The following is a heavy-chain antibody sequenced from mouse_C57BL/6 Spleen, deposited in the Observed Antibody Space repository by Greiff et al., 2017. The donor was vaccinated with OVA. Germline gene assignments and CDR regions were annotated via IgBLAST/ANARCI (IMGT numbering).Heavy chain of an antibody. CDR3: ARGGYGNIYYAMDY. CDR2: INPNNGGT. Sequence: EVQLQQSGPELVKPGASVKISCKASGYTFTDYYMNWVKQSHGKSLEWIGDINPNNGGTSYNQKFKGKATLTVDKSSSTAYMELRSLTSEDSAVYYCARGGYGNIYYAMDYWGQGTSVTVSS. J-gene: IGHJ4*01. CDR1: GYTFTDYY. D-gene: IGHD2-1*01. V-gene: IGHV1-26*01.